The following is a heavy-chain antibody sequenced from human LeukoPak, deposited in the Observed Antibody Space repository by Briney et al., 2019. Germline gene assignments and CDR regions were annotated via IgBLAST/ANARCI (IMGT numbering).Heavy chain of an antibody. CDR3: ARGRPFIAAAGTRWFDP. CDR1: GGSFSGYY. J-gene: IGHJ5*02. CDR2: NNHSGST. V-gene: IGHV4-34*01. D-gene: IGHD6-13*01. Sequence: PSETLSFTCAVYGGSFSGYYWSWIRQPPGKGLEWIGENNHSGSTNYNPSLKSRVTISVDTSKNQFSLKLSSVTAADTAVYYCARGRPFIAAAGTRWFDPWGQGTLVTVSS.